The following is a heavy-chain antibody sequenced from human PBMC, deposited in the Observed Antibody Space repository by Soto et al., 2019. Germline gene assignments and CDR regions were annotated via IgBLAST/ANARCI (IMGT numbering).Heavy chain of an antibody. V-gene: IGHV4-31*03. J-gene: IGHJ4*02. CDR3: AHRRFDTRGYYPTAFDY. D-gene: IGHD3-22*01. CDR2: MYHSGST. CDR1: GGSISSGGYY. Sequence: SETLSLTCTVSGGSISSGGYYWSWIRQHPGKGLEWIGYMYHSGSTYYNPSLKSRVTISVDTSKNEFSLKVSSVTAADTATYYCAHRRFDTRGYYPTAFDYWGQGTLVTVSS.